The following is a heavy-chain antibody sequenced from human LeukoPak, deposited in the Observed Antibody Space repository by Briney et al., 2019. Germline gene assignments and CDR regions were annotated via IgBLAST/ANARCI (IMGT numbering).Heavy chain of an antibody. D-gene: IGHD5-12*01. CDR1: GFTFSSYE. CDR3: ARDGYSGYDPGDY. Sequence: GGSLRLSCAASGFTFSSYEMNWVRQAPGKGLEWASYISSSGSTIYYADSVKGRFTISRDNAKNSLYLQMNSLRAEDTAVYYCARDGYSGYDPGDYWGQGTLVTVSS. J-gene: IGHJ4*02. CDR2: ISSSGSTI. V-gene: IGHV3-48*03.